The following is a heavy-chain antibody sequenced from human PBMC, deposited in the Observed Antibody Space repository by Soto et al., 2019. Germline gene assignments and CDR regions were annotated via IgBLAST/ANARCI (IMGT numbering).Heavy chain of an antibody. D-gene: IGHD6-6*01. CDR1: GASIGDTYW. CDR3: ARNSFSTSSYNFLDP. CDR2: IYEYGRT. V-gene: IGHV4-4*02. J-gene: IGHJ5*02. Sequence: QVQLQESGPGLAKSSGTLFLTCAVSGASIGDTYWWSWVRQPPGKGLEWIGEIYEYGRTNYNASLKSRVTISVDKSKNQFSLQLRSLTAADTAVYYCARNSFSTSSYNFLDPWGQGALVTVSS.